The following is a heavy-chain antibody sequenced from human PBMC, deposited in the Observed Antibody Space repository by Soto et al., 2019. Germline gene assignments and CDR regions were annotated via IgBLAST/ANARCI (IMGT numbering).Heavy chain of an antibody. CDR3: ASSVVITTWFDY. Sequence: ASVKVSCKASGYTFTSYAMHWVRQAPGQGLEWMGWINAGNGNTKYSQKFQGRVTITRDTSASTAYMELSSLRSEDTAVYYCASSVVITTWFDYWGQGTLVTVSS. D-gene: IGHD3-22*01. J-gene: IGHJ4*02. CDR1: GYTFTSYA. V-gene: IGHV1-3*01. CDR2: INAGNGNT.